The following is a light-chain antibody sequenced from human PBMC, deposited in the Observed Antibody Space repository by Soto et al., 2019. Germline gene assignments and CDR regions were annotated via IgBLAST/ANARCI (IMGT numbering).Light chain of an antibody. CDR2: DVT. Sequence: QSALTQPASVSGSPGQSITISCTGTSSDVGGYNYVSWYQQHPGNAPKVMIFDVTNRPSGVSNRVSGSKSGNTASLTISGLQTEDEADYYCSSCTSSNTQVFGGGTKLTVL. CDR1: SSDVGGYNY. V-gene: IGLV2-14*01. J-gene: IGLJ2*01. CDR3: SSCTSSNTQV.